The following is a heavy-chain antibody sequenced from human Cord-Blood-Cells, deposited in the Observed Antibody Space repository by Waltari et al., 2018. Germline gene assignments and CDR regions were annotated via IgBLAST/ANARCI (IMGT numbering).Heavy chain of an antibody. J-gene: IGHJ4*02. Sequence: QLQLQESGPGLVKPSETLSLTCTDSGGSISSSSYYWGWIRQPPGKGLEWIGSIFYSGSTYYNPALKSRVTISVDTSKNQFSLKLSSVTAADTAVYYCARHNCESGYDDYWGQGTLVTVSS. V-gene: IGHV4-39*01. D-gene: IGHD5-12*01. CDR1: GGSISSSSYY. CDR2: IFYSGST. CDR3: ARHNCESGYDDY.